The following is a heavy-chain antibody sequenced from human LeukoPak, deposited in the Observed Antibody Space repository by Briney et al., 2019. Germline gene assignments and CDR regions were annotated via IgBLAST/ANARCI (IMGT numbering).Heavy chain of an antibody. CDR1: GGSISSYY. CDR3: ARIGPDITYYYPFDY. Sequence: MASETLSLTCTVSGGSISSYYWNWTRQPPGKGLEWIGHIYYSGTTNYNPSLKSRVTISVDTSKNQVSLKMNSVTAADTAMYYCARIGPDITYYYPFDYWGQGTLVTVSS. J-gene: IGHJ4*02. V-gene: IGHV4-59*01. D-gene: IGHD3-22*01. CDR2: IYYSGTT.